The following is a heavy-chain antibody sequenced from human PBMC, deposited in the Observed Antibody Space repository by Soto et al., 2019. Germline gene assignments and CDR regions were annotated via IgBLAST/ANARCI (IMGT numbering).Heavy chain of an antibody. Sequence: SVNVSCKASGSTFSYYAINCLRQAPGQGLEWMGGIIPIFGTANYAQKFQGRVTITADESTSTDYMELSSLRSEGTAVYYCARVAAAGTYFDYWGQGTLVTVSS. D-gene: IGHD6-13*01. CDR1: GSTFSYYA. CDR3: ARVAAAGTYFDY. CDR2: IIPIFGTA. V-gene: IGHV1-69*13. J-gene: IGHJ4*02.